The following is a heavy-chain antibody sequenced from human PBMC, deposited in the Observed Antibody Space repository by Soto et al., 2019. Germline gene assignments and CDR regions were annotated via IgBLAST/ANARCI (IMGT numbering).Heavy chain of an antibody. V-gene: IGHV1-69*06. J-gene: IGHJ6*02. CDR2: IIPIFGTA. CDR1: GGTFSSYA. D-gene: IGHD2-2*01. CDR3: ARVVVPADKYDYYYGMDV. Sequence: QVQLVQSGAEVKKPGSSVKVSCKASGGTFSSYAISWVRQAPGQGLEWMGGIIPIFGTANYAQKFQGRVTITADKSTSTAYMELRSLRSEDTAVYYWARVVVPADKYDYYYGMDVWGQGTTVTVS.